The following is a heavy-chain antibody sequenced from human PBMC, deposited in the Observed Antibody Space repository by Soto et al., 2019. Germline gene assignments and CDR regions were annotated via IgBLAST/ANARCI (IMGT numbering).Heavy chain of an antibody. V-gene: IGHV3-64D*08. CDR1: GFTFSSYA. Sequence: GESLKISCSASGFTFSSYAMHWVRQAPGKGLEYVSAISSNGGSTYYADSVKGRFTISRDNSKNTLYLQMSSLRAEDTAVYYCVKDEGYSSSSPLDYWGQGTLVTVSS. CDR3: VKDEGYSSSSPLDY. CDR2: ISSNGGST. J-gene: IGHJ4*02. D-gene: IGHD6-6*01.